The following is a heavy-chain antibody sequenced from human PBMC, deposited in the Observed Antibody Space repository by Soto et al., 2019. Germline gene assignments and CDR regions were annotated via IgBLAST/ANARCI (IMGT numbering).Heavy chain of an antibody. CDR3: ARGGFCYDSSGSPFAF. J-gene: IGHJ4*02. CDR2: INVDSGDT. D-gene: IGHD3-22*01. CDR1: GYTFTTYF. V-gene: IGHV1-2*07. Sequence: ASVKVSCKTSGYTFTTYFIHWVRQAPGQGLEWLGWINVDSGDTKSADGFKGRVTLTRDTSITTSDMELTSLTSDDTAVYYCARGGFCYDSSGSPFAFWGQGTLGTVSS.